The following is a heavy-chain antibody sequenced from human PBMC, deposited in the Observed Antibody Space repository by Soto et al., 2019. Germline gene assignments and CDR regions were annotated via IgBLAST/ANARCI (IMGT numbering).Heavy chain of an antibody. CDR1: GGSFSGYY. CDR3: ARGWGVQLWLHY. D-gene: IGHD5-18*01. J-gene: IGHJ4*02. Sequence: TLSLTCAVYGGSFSGYYWSWIRQPPGKGLEWIGEINHSGSTNYNPSLKSRVTISVDTSKNQFSLKLSSVTAADTAVYYCARGWGVQLWLHYWGQGTLVTVSS. V-gene: IGHV4-34*01. CDR2: INHSGST.